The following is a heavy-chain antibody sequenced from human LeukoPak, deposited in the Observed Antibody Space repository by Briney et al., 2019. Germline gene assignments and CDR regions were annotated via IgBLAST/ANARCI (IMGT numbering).Heavy chain of an antibody. Sequence: PSETLSLTCAVYGVSFSGYYWSWIRQPPGKGLEWIGEINHSGSTNYNPPLKSRVTISVDTSKNQFSLKLSSVTAADTAVYYCARGLKMATMEDWGQGTLVTVSS. CDR3: ARGLKMATMED. CDR1: GVSFSGYY. CDR2: INHSGST. J-gene: IGHJ4*02. V-gene: IGHV4-34*01. D-gene: IGHD5-24*01.